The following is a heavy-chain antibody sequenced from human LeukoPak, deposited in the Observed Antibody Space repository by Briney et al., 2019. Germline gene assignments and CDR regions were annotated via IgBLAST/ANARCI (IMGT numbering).Heavy chain of an antibody. CDR1: GYTFTGYY. V-gene: IGHV1-2*02. J-gene: IGHJ5*02. CDR3: ARGLPPSGSFDP. D-gene: IGHD1-26*01. CDR2: INPNSGGT. Sequence: ASVEVSCKASGYTFTGYYMHWVRQAPGQGLEWMGWINPNSGGTNYAQKFQGRVTMTRDTSISTAYMELSRLRSDDTAVYYCARGLPPSGSFDPWGQGTLVTVSS.